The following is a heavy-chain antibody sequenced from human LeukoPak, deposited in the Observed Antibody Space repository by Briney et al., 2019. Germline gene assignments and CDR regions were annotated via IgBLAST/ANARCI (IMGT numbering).Heavy chain of an antibody. D-gene: IGHD1-26*01. CDR3: TMIEWERWRG. Sequence: GGPLTLSCAASGFTFSFYGINCVPHAPGKGREWVLDISGSGGSTYYADSVKGRFTISRDNAKNSLYLQMNSLRAEDTAVYYCTMIEWERWRGWGQGTLVTVSS. J-gene: IGHJ4*02. CDR2: ISGSGGST. V-gene: IGHV3-23*01. CDR1: GFTFSFYG.